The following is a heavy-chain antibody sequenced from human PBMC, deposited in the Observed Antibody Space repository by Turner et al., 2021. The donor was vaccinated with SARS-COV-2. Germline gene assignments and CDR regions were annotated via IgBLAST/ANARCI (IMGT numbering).Heavy chain of an antibody. CDR1: GGSFSGYY. J-gene: IGHJ4*02. Sequence: QVQLQQWGAGLLKPSETLSLTCAVYGGSFSGYYWSWIRQPPGKGLEWIGEINHGESTNYNPSLKSRVTISVDTSKNQLSLKLSSVTAADTAVYYCARSGWSLWYFDYWGQGTLVTVSS. CDR3: ARSGWSLWYFDY. V-gene: IGHV4-34*01. CDR2: INHGEST. D-gene: IGHD6-19*01.